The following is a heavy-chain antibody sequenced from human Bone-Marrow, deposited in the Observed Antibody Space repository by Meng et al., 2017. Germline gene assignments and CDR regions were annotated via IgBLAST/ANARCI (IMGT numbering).Heavy chain of an antibody. V-gene: IGHV3-21*01. CDR1: GFTFSSYS. CDR3: ARDPETLGELETYDY. D-gene: IGHD3-16*01. CDR2: ISSSSSYI. J-gene: IGHJ4*02. Sequence: GESLKISCAASGFTFSSYSMNWVRQAPGKGLEWVSSISSSSSYIYYADSVKGRFTISRDNAKNSLYLQMNSLRAEDTAVYYCARDPETLGELETYDYWGQGTLVTVSS.